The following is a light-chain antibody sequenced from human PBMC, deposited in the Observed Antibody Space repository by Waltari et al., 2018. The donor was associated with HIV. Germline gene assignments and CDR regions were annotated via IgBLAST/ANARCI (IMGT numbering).Light chain of an antibody. Sequence: DIEVTQPPSTLTASVGDTVSLTCRASQSIRNYLAWYQQKPGRAPQLLISEASSLESGVPSRFSGSGSGTVFTLTISSLQPDDFATYYCLQYDNLWTFGQGTEVE. CDR1: QSIRNY. J-gene: IGKJ1*01. V-gene: IGKV1-5*03. CDR3: LQYDNLWT. CDR2: EAS.